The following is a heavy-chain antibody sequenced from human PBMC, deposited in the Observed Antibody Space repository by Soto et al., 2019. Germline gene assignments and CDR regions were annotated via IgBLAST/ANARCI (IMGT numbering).Heavy chain of an antibody. CDR2: ISGGGGST. Sequence: PGESLKISCAASGFTFSSYVMSWVRQAPGKGLEWVSGISGGGGSTYYADSVKGRFTISRDNSKNTLYLQMNSLRAEDTAVYYCAKGAKLAVITTSFDYWGQGTLVTVSS. CDR1: GFTFSSYV. D-gene: IGHD3-22*01. CDR3: AKGAKLAVITTSFDY. J-gene: IGHJ4*02. V-gene: IGHV3-23*01.